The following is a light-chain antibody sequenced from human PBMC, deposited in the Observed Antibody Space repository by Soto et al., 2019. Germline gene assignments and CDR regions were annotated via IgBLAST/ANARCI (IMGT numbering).Light chain of an antibody. Sequence: DIVLTQSPGTLSLSPGERATLSCRASQSVSSNFLAWYQQIPGQAPRLLIHGSSTRATATPSRFSGSGSGTDFTLTISRLEPEDFAVYFCQQYDTSPVTFGQGTKGDIK. J-gene: IGKJ1*01. CDR1: QSVSSNF. CDR2: GSS. V-gene: IGKV3-20*01. CDR3: QQYDTSPVT.